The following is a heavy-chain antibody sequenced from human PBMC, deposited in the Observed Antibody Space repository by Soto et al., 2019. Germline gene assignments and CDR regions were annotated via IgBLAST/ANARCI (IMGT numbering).Heavy chain of an antibody. V-gene: IGHV4-59*01. D-gene: IGHD4-4*01. CDR2: IYYSGST. J-gene: IGHJ6*03. Sequence: SETLSLTCTVSGGSISSYYWSWIRQPPGKGLEWIGYIYYSGSTNYNPSLKSRVTISVDTSKNQFSLKLSSVTAADTAVYYYARGAVTTFDYYYYYMDVWGKGTTVTVSS. CDR1: GGSISSYY. CDR3: ARGAVTTFDYYYYYMDV.